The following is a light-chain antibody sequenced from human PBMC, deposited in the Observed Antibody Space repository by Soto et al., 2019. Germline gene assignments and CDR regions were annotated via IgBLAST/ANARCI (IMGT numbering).Light chain of an antibody. Sequence: QSALTQSASVSGSPGQSITISCTGTGSVVGSYNLVSWYQQVPGKAPKLMVYEDTKRPSGVSNRFSGSKSGNSASLTISGLQAEDEADYFCTSPTPGSLYVFGSGTKLTVL. J-gene: IGLJ1*01. CDR1: GSVVGSYNL. CDR2: EDT. V-gene: IGLV2-14*02. CDR3: TSPTPGSLYV.